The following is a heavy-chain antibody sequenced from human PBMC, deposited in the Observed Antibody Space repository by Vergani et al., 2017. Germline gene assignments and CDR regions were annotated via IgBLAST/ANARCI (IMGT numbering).Heavy chain of an antibody. CDR2: ISGPGLST. V-gene: IGHV3-23*01. CDR1: GFTFSSSA. CDR3: AGPQGTSAYYYGGFDY. D-gene: IGHD3-22*01. J-gene: IGHJ4*02. Sequence: EVHLLESGGGLVQWGGSLRLSCAASGFTFSSSAVSWVRQAPGRGLAWVSSISGPGLSTYYADSVKGRFSISRDNSKNTLSLQMNSLTAEDTAIYYCAGPQGTSAYYYGGFDYWGQGILVTVSS.